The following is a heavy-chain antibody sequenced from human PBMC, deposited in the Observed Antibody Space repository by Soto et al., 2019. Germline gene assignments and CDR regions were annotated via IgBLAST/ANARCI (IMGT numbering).Heavy chain of an antibody. CDR2: ISGSGSNI. CDR1: GFTFSDYY. J-gene: IGHJ4*01. V-gene: IGHV3-11*01. D-gene: IGHD6-13*01. Sequence: LRLSCAASGFTFSDYYMSWIRQAPGKGLEWVSYISGSGSNIHYADSVKGRFTISRDNAKNSLYLQMNSLRDEDTAVYYCARPPGTAAAGLGYWGHGTLVTVSS. CDR3: ARPPGTAAAGLGY.